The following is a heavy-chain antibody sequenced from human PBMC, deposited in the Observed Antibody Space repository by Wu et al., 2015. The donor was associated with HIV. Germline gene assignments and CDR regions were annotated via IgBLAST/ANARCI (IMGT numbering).Heavy chain of an antibody. Sequence: QVQLVQSGAGVKKPGASVRLSCRPFGYTFTSYFIHWVRQAPGQGPEWMGVINPHSGTTDYAQKFQGRVNMTRDTSTSRVYMDLNSLRSEDTAVYYCARERVDYDSSGYRANRGHYFDTGPRERCSPSP. J-gene: IGHJ4*02. CDR3: ARERVDYDSSGYRANRGHYFDT. V-gene: IGHV1-46*01. D-gene: IGHD3-22*01. CDR2: INPHSGTT. CDR1: GYTFTSYF.